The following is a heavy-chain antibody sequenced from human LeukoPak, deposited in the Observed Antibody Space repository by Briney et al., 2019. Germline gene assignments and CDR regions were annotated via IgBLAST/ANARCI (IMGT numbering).Heavy chain of an antibody. Sequence: GASVKVSCKASGYTFTNYDINWVRQATGQGLEWMGWMNPNSANTGYAQKFQGRVTMTRNTSISTAYMELSSLRSEDTAVYYCARVNCSSTNCRSKFLDYWGQGTLVTVSS. J-gene: IGHJ4*02. D-gene: IGHD2-2*01. CDR1: GYTFTNYD. CDR3: ARVNCSSTNCRSKFLDY. CDR2: MNPNSANT. V-gene: IGHV1-8*01.